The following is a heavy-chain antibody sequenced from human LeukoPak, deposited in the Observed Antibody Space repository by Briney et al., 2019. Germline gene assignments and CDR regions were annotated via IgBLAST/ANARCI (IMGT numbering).Heavy chain of an antibody. J-gene: IGHJ4*02. CDR2: ISSSSTII. Sequence: GGPLRLSCAASGFTFSDYTMNWVRQAPGKGLEWVSYISSSSTIINYADSVKRRFTISRDNAKNSLYLQMNSLRAEDTAVYYCARGDYYDSSGYYYTYWGQGTLVTVS. D-gene: IGHD3-22*01. V-gene: IGHV3-48*01. CDR3: ARGDYYDSSGYYYTY. CDR1: GFTFSDYT.